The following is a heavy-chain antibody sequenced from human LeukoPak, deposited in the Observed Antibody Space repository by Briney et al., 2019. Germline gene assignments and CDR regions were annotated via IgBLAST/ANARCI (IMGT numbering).Heavy chain of an antibody. J-gene: IGHJ5*02. CDR3: ARGSIRYDSGSYNWFDP. Sequence: ASVXVSCKASGYTFTSYYMHWVRQAPGQGLEWMGIINPSGGSTSYAQKFQGRVTMTRDTSTSTVYMELSSLRSEDTAVYYCARGSIRYDSGSYNWFDPWGQGTLVTVSS. D-gene: IGHD3-22*01. V-gene: IGHV1-46*01. CDR1: GYTFTSYY. CDR2: INPSGGST.